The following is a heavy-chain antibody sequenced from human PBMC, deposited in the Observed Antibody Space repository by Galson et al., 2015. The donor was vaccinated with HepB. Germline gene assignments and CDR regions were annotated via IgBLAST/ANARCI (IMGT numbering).Heavy chain of an antibody. J-gene: IGHJ4*02. D-gene: IGHD4-23*01. CDR3: ARPSRGDYGGKRWGFDY. V-gene: IGHV1-69*13. CDR1: GGTFSRYA. CDR2: IIPIFGTA. Sequence: SVKVSCKASGGTFSRYAISWVRQAPGQGLEWMGGIIPIFGTANYAQKFQGRVTITADESTSTAYMELSSLRSEDTAVYYCARPSRGDYGGKRWGFDYWGQGTLVTVSS.